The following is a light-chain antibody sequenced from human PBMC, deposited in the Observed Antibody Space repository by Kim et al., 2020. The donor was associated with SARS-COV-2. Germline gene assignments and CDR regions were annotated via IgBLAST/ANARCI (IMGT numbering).Light chain of an antibody. J-gene: IGLJ2*01. CDR2: GNS. V-gene: IGLV1-40*01. Sequence: VTISCTGSSSNIGAGYDVHCTPHLPGTAPKLLIYGNSNRPSGVPDRFSGSKSGTSASLAITGLQAEDEADYCCQSYDSSLSGSVVFGGGTQLTVL. CDR3: QSYDSSLSGSVV. CDR1: SSNIGAGYD.